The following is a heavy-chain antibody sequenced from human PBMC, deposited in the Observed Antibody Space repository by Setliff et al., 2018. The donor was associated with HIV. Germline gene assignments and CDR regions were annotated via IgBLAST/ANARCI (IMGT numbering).Heavy chain of an antibody. CDR3: ARDSPLSHFDY. Sequence: GGSLRLSCAASGFTVSRFYMSWVRQAPGKGLGWVSVIYSDGSSYYADSVRGRFTISRDNYKNTLYLQMNSLRPEDTAVYYCARDSPLSHFDYWGQGILVTVSS. V-gene: IGHV3-53*01. CDR1: GFTVSRFY. CDR2: IYSDGSS. J-gene: IGHJ4*02.